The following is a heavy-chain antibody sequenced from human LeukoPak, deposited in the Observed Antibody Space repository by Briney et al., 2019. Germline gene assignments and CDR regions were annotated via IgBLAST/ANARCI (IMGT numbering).Heavy chain of an antibody. Sequence: GGSLRLSCAASGFTFSSSATSWVRQAPGKGLEWVSAISNNGGYTYYADSVQGRFTISRDNSKSTLCLQMNSPRAEDTAVYYCAKQLGYCSDGSCYFPYWGQGTLVTVSS. CDR2: ISNNGGYT. CDR3: AKQLGYCSDGSCYFPY. D-gene: IGHD2-15*01. J-gene: IGHJ4*02. CDR1: GFTFSSSA. V-gene: IGHV3-23*01.